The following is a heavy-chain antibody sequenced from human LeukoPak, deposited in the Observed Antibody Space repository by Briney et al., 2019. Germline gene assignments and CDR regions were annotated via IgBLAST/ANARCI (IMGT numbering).Heavy chain of an antibody. Sequence: ASVKVSCKASGYTFTSYYMHWVRQAPGQGLEWMGIINPGGGSTSYAQKFQGRVTMTRDTSTSTVYMELSSLRSEDTAVYYCARDRQEYQLLSDYYGMDVWGKGTTVTVSS. CDR1: GYTFTSYY. D-gene: IGHD2-2*01. J-gene: IGHJ6*04. V-gene: IGHV1-46*01. CDR2: INPGGGST. CDR3: ARDRQEYQLLSDYYGMDV.